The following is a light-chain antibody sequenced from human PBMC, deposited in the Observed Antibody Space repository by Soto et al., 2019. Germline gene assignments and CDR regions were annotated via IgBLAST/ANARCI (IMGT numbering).Light chain of an antibody. J-gene: IGKJ1*01. CDR2: GGS. V-gene: IGKV3-20*01. CDR1: QSVGSRW. CDR3: QQDYSSRT. Sequence: EIVLTQSPGTVSLSPGERATLSCRASQSVGSRWLAWYQQKPGQAPRVLIYGGSNRATGIPDRFSGSGSGTVFTLTISRLEPEDSAVYYCQQDYSSRTFGQGTKVEMK.